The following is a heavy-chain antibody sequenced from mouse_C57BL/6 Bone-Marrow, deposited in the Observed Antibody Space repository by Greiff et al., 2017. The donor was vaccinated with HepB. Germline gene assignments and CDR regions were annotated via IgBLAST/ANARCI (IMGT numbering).Heavy chain of an antibody. Sequence: VQLQQSGPELVKPGASVKIPCKASGYTFTDYNMDWVKQSHGKSLEWIGDINPNNGGTIYNQKFKGKATLTVDKSSSTAYMELRSLTSEDTAVYYCARMGCGSSYPFDYWGQGTTLTVSS. D-gene: IGHD1-1*01. CDR1: GYTFTDYN. CDR2: INPNNGGT. V-gene: IGHV1-18*01. J-gene: IGHJ2*01. CDR3: ARMGCGSSYPFDY.